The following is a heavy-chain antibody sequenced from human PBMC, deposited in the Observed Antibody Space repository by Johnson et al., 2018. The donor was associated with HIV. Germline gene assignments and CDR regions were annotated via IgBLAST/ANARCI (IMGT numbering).Heavy chain of an antibody. J-gene: IGHJ3*02. CDR1: GFTFSSYG. CDR3: AKWTRDGYNYVHAFDI. D-gene: IGHD5-24*01. V-gene: IGHV3-33*03. CDR2: IWYGGSNK. Sequence: QVQLVESGGGVVQPGRSLRLSCAASGFTFSSYGMHWVRQAPGKGLEWVAVIWYGGSNKYYADSVKGRFTISRDNAKNSLYLQMNSLRAEDTAVYYCAKWTRDGYNYVHAFDIWGQGTMVTVSS.